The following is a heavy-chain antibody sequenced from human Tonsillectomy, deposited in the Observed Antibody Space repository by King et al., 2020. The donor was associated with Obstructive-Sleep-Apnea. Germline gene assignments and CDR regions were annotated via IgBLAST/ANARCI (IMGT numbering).Heavy chain of an antibody. D-gene: IGHD5-12*01. Sequence: VQLQESGPGLVKPSETLSLTCTVSGYSINSGYYWGWIRQPPGKGLEWIGRVYLSGNTYYNPSLKSRVTISVHTSQNQFSLRLFSVTAADTAVYYCAREGYGPWGQGALVTVSS. V-gene: IGHV4-38-2*02. CDR1: GYSINSGYY. J-gene: IGHJ5*02. CDR3: AREGYGP. CDR2: VYLSGNT.